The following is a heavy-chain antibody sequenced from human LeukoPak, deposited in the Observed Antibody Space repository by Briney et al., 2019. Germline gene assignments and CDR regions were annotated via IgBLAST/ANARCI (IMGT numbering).Heavy chain of an antibody. CDR2: ISGSGGST. CDR1: GLTFSSCA. J-gene: IGHJ4*02. CDR3: FKEQAAYDILTGCFDY. V-gene: IGHV3-23*01. Sequence: GGSLRLSCAASGLTFSSCAMSWVRQAPGKWLEWVSAISGSGGSTYYADSVKGRFTISRDNSKNTLYLQMNSLRAEDTAVFFFFKEQAAYDILTGCFDYWGQGTLVTVSS. D-gene: IGHD3-9*01.